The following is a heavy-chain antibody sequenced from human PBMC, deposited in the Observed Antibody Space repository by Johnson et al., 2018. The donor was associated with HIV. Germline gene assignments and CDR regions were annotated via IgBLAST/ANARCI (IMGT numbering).Heavy chain of an antibody. CDR3: ATKRVAAADPDDAFDI. V-gene: IGHV3-30*03. J-gene: IGHJ3*02. CDR1: GFSFSNYA. CDR2: VSSDGSNK. Sequence: QVQLVESGGGVVRPGRSLRLSCEASGFSFSNYAMDWVRQAPGKGLEWVAFVSSDGSNKYYADSVKGRFPISRDNSKNTLYLQMNSLRAEDTAVYYCATKRVAAADPDDAFDIWGQGTMVTVSS. D-gene: IGHD6-13*01.